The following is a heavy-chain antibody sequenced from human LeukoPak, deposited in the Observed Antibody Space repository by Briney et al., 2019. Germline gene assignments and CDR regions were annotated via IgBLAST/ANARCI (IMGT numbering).Heavy chain of an antibody. J-gene: IGHJ4*02. V-gene: IGHV1-2*02. CDR3: ARALTPFIAVAAKGQYFDY. D-gene: IGHD6-19*01. CDR2: INPNSGGT. Sequence: GASVKVSCKASGYTFTGYYMHWVRQAPGQGLEWMGWINPNSGGTNYAQKFQGRVTMTRDTSISTAYMELSRLRSDDTAVYYCARALTPFIAVAAKGQYFDYWGQGTLVTVSS. CDR1: GYTFTGYY.